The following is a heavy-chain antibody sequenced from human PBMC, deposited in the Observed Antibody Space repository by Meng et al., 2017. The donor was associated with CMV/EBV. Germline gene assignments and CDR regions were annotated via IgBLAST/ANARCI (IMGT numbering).Heavy chain of an antibody. V-gene: IGHV1-69*05. CDR1: GGTFSSYA. CDR3: ATTGGSANYYYYYGMDV. J-gene: IGHJ6*02. Sequence: SVKVSCKASGGTFSSYAISWVRQAPGQGLEWMGGIIPIFGTANYAQKFQGRVTITTDESTSTAYMELSSLRSEDTAVYYCATTGGSANYYYYYGMDVWGQGTTVTVS. CDR2: IIPIFGTA. D-gene: IGHD4-17*01.